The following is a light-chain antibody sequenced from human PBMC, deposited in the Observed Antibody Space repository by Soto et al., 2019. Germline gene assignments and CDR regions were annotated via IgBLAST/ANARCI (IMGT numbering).Light chain of an antibody. CDR2: DVS. V-gene: IGLV2-14*03. CDR3: SSYGASSTL. Sequence: QSVLTQPASVSGSPGQSITISCTGSTSDIGGYNYVSWYQQHPGKAPKLLIYDVSYRPSGISDRFSGSKSGNTASLTISGLQPEDEADYYCSSYGASSTLFGGGTQLTV. J-gene: IGLJ2*01. CDR1: TSDIGGYNY.